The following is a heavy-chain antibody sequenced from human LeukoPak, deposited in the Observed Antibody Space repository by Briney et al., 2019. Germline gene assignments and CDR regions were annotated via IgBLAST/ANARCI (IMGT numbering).Heavy chain of an antibody. CDR3: AKVDDWKYGHHDF. J-gene: IGHJ4*02. CDR2: ISGSDGTT. V-gene: IGHV3-23*01. Sequence: PGGSLRLSCAASGFTLSNHAMIWVRQAPGKGLEWVSSISGSDGTTYYADSVKGRFTISRDNSKYTLSLQMNSLRTEDTAVYYCAKVDDWKYGHHDFWGQGTLVTVSS. D-gene: IGHD1-7*01. CDR1: GFTLSNHA.